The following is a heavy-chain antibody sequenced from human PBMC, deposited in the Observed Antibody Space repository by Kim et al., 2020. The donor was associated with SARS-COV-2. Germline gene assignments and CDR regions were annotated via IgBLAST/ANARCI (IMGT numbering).Heavy chain of an antibody. CDR2: ISSSSSYI. CDR3: ARARGLLDAYYFDY. V-gene: IGHV3-21*01. J-gene: IGHJ4*02. D-gene: IGHD2-15*01. CDR1: GFTFSSYS. Sequence: GGSLRLSCAASGFTFSSYSMNWVRQAPGKGLEWVSSISSSSSYIYYADSVKGRFTISRDNAKNSLYLQMNSLRAEDTAVYYCARARGLLDAYYFDYWGQGTLVTVSS.